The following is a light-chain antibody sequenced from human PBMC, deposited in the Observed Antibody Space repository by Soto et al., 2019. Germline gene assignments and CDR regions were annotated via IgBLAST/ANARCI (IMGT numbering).Light chain of an antibody. CDR1: SSNIGSNY. CDR3: SAWDDSLSGPV. CDR2: RNN. J-gene: IGLJ2*01. V-gene: IGLV1-47*01. Sequence: QSVLTQPPSASGTPGQRVTISCSGSSSNIGSNYVYWYQQLPGTAPKLLIYRNNQRPSVVTDRFSGYKSGTSSSLAISVLRAEDEADYYCSAWDDSLSGPVFGGGTKLTVL.